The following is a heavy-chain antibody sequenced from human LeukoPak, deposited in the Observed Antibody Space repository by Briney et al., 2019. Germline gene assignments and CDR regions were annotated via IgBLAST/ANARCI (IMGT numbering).Heavy chain of an antibody. CDR2: INHSGST. D-gene: IGHD6-19*01. V-gene: IGHV4-34*01. CDR1: GGSFSGYY. Sequence: PSETLSLTCAVYGGSFSGYYWSWLRQPPGKGLEWIGEINHSGSTNYNPSLKSRVTISVDTSKNQFSLKLSSVTAADTAVYYCARGYSSGWYPVYGMDVWGQGTTVTVSS. J-gene: IGHJ6*02. CDR3: ARGYSSGWYPVYGMDV.